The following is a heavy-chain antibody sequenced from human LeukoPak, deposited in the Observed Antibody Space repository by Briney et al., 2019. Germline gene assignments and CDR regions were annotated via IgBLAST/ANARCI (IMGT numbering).Heavy chain of an antibody. J-gene: IGHJ4*02. CDR1: GGTFSSYA. CDR3: ARADSPYYDSSGDYFDY. D-gene: IGHD3-22*01. CDR2: IIPIFGTA. Sequence: SVKVSCKASGGTFSSYAISWVLQAPGQGLEWMGGIIPIFGTANYAQKFQGRVTITADESTSTAYMELSSLRSEDTAVYYCARADSPYYDSSGDYFDYWGQGTLVTVSS. V-gene: IGHV1-69*13.